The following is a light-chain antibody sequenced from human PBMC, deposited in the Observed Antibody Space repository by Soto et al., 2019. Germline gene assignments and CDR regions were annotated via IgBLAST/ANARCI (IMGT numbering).Light chain of an antibody. CDR1: SSDVGGYNY. CDR2: DVS. J-gene: IGLJ1*01. V-gene: IGLV2-14*01. CDR3: SSYTSSSTLV. Sequence: HSVLTQSASVSGSPGQSITISCTGTSSDVGGYNYVSWYQQHPGKAPKLMIYDVSNRPSGVSNRFSGSKSGNTASLTISGLQAEDEADYYCSSYTSSSTLVFGTGTKVTVL.